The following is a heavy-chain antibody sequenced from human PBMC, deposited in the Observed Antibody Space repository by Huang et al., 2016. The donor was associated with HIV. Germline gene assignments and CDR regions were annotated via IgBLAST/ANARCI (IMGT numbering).Heavy chain of an antibody. J-gene: IGHJ4*02. D-gene: IGHD1-26*01. CDR2: ISYDGSNK. Sequence: VQLVESGGGVVQPGRSLILACAASGFGFSTYGLHWVRPAPGEGLEWLEVISYDGSNKYYAHSVKGRFTIARDTSENKVYLQMNSLRHEDTAVYYCAKDGADEEWDIDYWGQGTLVTVSS. CDR3: AKDGADEEWDIDY. V-gene: IGHV3-30*18. CDR1: GFGFSTYG.